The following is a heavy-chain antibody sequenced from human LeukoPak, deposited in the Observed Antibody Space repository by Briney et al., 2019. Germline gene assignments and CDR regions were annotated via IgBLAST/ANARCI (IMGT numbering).Heavy chain of an antibody. CDR3: AKDCPGVYGIFCFDY. CDR2: IRYDGSNK. V-gene: IGHV3-30*02. J-gene: IGHJ4*02. Sequence: AGSLRLXCAASGVTFSSYDMHWVRQPPGKGLEWVAFIRYDGSNKYYPDSVNGRFTISRYNSKNTLYLQRNSLRAEHTAVYYCAKDCPGVYGIFCFDYRGQGTLVTVSS. D-gene: IGHD2-8*01. CDR1: GVTFSSYD.